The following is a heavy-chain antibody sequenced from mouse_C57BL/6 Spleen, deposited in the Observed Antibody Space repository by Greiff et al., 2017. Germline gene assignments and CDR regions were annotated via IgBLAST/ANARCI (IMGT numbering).Heavy chain of an antibody. CDR3: ARGGLGFAY. CDR2: IYPGSGNT. D-gene: IGHD3-1*01. CDR1: GYTFTDYY. V-gene: IGHV1-76*01. Sequence: VQLQESGAELVRPGASVKLSCKASGYTFTDYYINWVKQRPGQGLEVIARIYPGSGNTYYNEKFKGKATLTAEKSSSTAYMQRSSLTSEDSAGYFCARGGLGFAYWCQGTLVTVSA. J-gene: IGHJ3*01.